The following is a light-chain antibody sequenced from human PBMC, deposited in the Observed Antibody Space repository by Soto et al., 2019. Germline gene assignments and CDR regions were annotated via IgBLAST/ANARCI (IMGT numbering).Light chain of an antibody. J-gene: IGKJ3*01. CDR2: GAT. Sequence: EIVLTQSPGTLSLSPVERATLSCRASQSVSSTYLVWYQQKPGQAPRLLIYGATSRASGIPDRFSGSGSGTDFTLTISRLEPEDFAVYYCQQFGDSLTFGPGTKVDI. CDR1: QSVSSTY. V-gene: IGKV3-20*01. CDR3: QQFGDSLT.